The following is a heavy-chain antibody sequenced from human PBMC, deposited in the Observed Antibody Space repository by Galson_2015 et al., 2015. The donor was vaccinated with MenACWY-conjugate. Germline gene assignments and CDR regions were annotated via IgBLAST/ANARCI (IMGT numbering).Heavy chain of an antibody. CDR2: ISPTSGNI. Sequence: SLRLSCAASGFSISNFGMNWVRQAPGKGLEWVSYISPTSGNIYYADPVKGRFTISRDNAKNSLYLQMNSLRDEDSAVYYCARRDARLAKLVCACDLWGQGTKVTVSS. D-gene: IGHD3-16*01. J-gene: IGHJ3*01. CDR1: GFSISNFG. V-gene: IGHV3-48*02. CDR3: ARRDARLAKLVCACDL.